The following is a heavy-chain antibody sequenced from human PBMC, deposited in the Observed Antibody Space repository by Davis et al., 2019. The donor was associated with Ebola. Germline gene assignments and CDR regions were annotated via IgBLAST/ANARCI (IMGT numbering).Heavy chain of an antibody. Sequence: SVKVSCKASGGTFSSYTISWVRQAPGQGLEWMGRIIPILGIANYAQKFQGRVTITADESTSTAYMELSSLRSEDTAVYYCARVFSSGPPPYYYYGMDVWGKGTTVTVSS. V-gene: IGHV1-69*02. CDR3: ARVFSSGPPPYYYYGMDV. D-gene: IGHD6-19*01. CDR2: IIPILGIA. J-gene: IGHJ6*04. CDR1: GGTFSSYT.